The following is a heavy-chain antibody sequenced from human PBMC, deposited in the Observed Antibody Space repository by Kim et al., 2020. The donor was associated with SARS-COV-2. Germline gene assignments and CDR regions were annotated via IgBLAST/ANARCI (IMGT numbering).Heavy chain of an antibody. J-gene: IGHJ3*02. CDR2: TSHHEIHK. CDR1: GFTFSTYA. Sequence: GGSLRLSCTASGFTFSTYAMHWVRQAPGKGLEWVAVTSHHEIHKYYADSVKGRFTISRDNSKNTVYLQMNSLRTEDTAVYFCAKEGPISGSGTAFDIWGQGTMVTVSS. D-gene: IGHD3-10*01. CDR3: AKEGPISGSGTAFDI. V-gene: IGHV3-30*18.